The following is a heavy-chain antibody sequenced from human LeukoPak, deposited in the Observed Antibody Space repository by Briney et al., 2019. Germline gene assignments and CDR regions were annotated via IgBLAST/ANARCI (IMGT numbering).Heavy chain of an antibody. CDR2: IYPGDFRI. Sequence: GESLQISCQGFGYSFTSYWIGWVRPMPGKGMEWMGVIYPGDFRIRYNPSFQGQVTISVDKSISTAYLQWVSLRASDSAMYYRAGRDLTSTWSFPWGQGTLVTVSS. D-gene: IGHD6-13*01. CDR3: AGRDLTSTWSFP. CDR1: GYSFTSYW. J-gene: IGHJ5*02. V-gene: IGHV5-51*01.